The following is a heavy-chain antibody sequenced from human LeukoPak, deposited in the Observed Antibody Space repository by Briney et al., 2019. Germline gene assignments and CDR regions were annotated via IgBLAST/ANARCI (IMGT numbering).Heavy chain of an antibody. D-gene: IGHD6-19*01. J-gene: IGHJ4*02. Sequence: GGSLRLSCAASGFTFSSYSMNWVRQAAGKGLEWVSSISSSSSYIYYADSVKGRFTISRDNAKNSLYLQMNSLRAEDTAVYYCARDLSIAVGDYWGQGTLVTVSS. CDR1: GFTFSSYS. V-gene: IGHV3-21*01. CDR3: ARDLSIAVGDY. CDR2: ISSSSSYI.